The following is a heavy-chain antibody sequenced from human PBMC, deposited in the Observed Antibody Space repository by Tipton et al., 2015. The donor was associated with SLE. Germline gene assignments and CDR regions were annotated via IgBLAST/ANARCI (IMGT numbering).Heavy chain of an antibody. CDR3: ARDRIAVARRFFDS. Sequence: TLSLTCAVYGGSFSDYFWTWIRQPPGKGLEWIGEIDHSGTTYYSPSLRSRLTISVDMSKNQFSLKLSSVTAADTAVYYCARDRIAVARRFFDSWGQGTLVTVSS. CDR2: IDHSGTT. V-gene: IGHV4-34*01. J-gene: IGHJ4*02. CDR1: GGSFSDYF. D-gene: IGHD6-19*01.